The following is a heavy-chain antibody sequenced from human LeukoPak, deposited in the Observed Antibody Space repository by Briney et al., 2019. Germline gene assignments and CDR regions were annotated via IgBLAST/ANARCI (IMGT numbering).Heavy chain of an antibody. CDR2: IQYDGSNK. CDR3: AKGSHSYCTGASCYSHGRGFDY. J-gene: IGHJ4*02. Sequence: PGGSLRFSCAASGFTFSNYGMHWVRQAPGKGLKWVAFIQYDGSNKDYEDSVKGRFTISRDNSRNTLYLQMNSLRAEDTAVYYCAKGSHSYCTGASCYSHGRGFDYWGQGILVTVSS. V-gene: IGHV3-30*02. CDR1: GFTFSNYG. D-gene: IGHD2-15*01.